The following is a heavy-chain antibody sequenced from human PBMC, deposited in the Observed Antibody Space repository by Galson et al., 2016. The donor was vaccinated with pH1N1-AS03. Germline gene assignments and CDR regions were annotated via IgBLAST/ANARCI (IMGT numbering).Heavy chain of an antibody. CDR2: IIPNLGVT. CDR3: AHNHANGYNYWFDP. Sequence: SVKVSCKASGDSFSKYVISWVRQAPGQGLQWMGRIIPNLGVTNYAQRFQARVTIAADKSSSTVYMEVTNLTSEDTAIYYCAHNHANGYNYWFDPWAQGTQVTV. V-gene: IGHV1-69*04. CDR1: GDSFSKYV. D-gene: IGHD5-24*01. J-gene: IGHJ5*02.